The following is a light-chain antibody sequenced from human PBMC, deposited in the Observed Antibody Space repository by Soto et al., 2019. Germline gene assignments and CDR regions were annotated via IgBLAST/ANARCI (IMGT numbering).Light chain of an antibody. V-gene: IGLV2-14*01. Sequence: QSVLTQPASVSGSPGQSITISCTGTCSYVGAYNFVSWYQQHPATVPKLMIYHVNNRPSGVSDRFSGSKSGNTASLTISGLQAEDEADYYCYSYTTSSTYVFGTGTKVTVL. CDR2: HVN. CDR3: YSYTTSSTYV. CDR1: CSYVGAYNF. J-gene: IGLJ1*01.